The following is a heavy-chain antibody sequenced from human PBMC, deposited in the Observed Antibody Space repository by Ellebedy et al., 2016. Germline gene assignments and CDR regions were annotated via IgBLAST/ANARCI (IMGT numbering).Heavy chain of an antibody. Sequence: SETLSLXXTVSGASINSNSYHWGWIRQPPGKGLEWIGSIFHSGSTYYNPSLKSRVIISIDTSKNRFSLRLNSVTAADTAVYFCSRGNVVTAIDYWGQGTLVTVSS. J-gene: IGHJ4*02. CDR3: SRGNVVTAIDY. CDR2: IFHSGST. D-gene: IGHD2-21*02. CDR1: GASINSNSYH. V-gene: IGHV4-39*07.